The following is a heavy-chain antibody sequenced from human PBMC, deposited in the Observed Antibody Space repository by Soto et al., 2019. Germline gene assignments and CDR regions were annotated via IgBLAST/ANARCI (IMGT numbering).Heavy chain of an antibody. V-gene: IGHV4-34*01. CDR2: INHSGST. D-gene: IGHD3-3*01. Sequence: SETLSLTCAVYGGSFSGYYWSWIRQPPGKGLEWIGEINHSGSTNYNPSLKSRVTISVDTSKNQFSLKLSSVTAADTAVYYCARGHGFWSGFNVGPWGKGTLVTVSS. CDR1: GGSFSGYY. CDR3: ARGHGFWSGFNVGP. J-gene: IGHJ5*02.